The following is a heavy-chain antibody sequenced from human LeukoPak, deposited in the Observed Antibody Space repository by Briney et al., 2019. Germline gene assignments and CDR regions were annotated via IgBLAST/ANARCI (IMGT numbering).Heavy chain of an antibody. CDR3: ARVRHSSGWYSPPDH. D-gene: IGHD6-19*01. V-gene: IGHV7-4-1*02. CDR1: GYTFTSYA. Sequence: APVKVSCKASGYTFTSYAMNWVRQAPGQGLEWMGWINTNTGNPTYAQGFTGRFVFSLDTSVSTAYLQISSLKAEDTAVYYCARVRHSSGWYSPPDHWGQGTLVTVSS. CDR2: INTNTGNP. J-gene: IGHJ4*02.